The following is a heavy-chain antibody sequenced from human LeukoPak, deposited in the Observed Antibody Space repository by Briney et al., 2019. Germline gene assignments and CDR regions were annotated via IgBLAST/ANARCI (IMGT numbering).Heavy chain of an antibody. V-gene: IGHV3-7*01. D-gene: IGHD1-7*01. CDR3: ARRDNWNYDDSPPGYMDV. J-gene: IGHJ6*03. CDR2: IKQDGSEK. CDR1: GFTFSSYW. Sequence: GGSLRLSCAASGFTFSSYWMSWVRQAPGKGLEGVANIKQDGSEKYYVDSVKGRFNISRDNAKNSLYLQMNSLRAEDTAVYYCARRDNWNYDDSPPGYMDVWGKGTTVTVSS.